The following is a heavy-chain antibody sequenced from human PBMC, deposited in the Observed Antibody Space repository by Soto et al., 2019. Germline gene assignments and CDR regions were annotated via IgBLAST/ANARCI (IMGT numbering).Heavy chain of an antibody. D-gene: IGHD6-13*01. J-gene: IGHJ4*02. CDR3: ATDRRGFGSTWYGAY. CDR1: GYTLTELS. Sequence: ASVKVSCKVSGYTLTELSIHWVRQAPGKGLEWVGGYDPEDGETIYAQKFQGRVTMTEDTSTDTAYMELSSLRSEDTAVYYCATDRRGFGSTWYGAYWGQGTLVTVSS. CDR2: YDPEDGET. V-gene: IGHV1-24*01.